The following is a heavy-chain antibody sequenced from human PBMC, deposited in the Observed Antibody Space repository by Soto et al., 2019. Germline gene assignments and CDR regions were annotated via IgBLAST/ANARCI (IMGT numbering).Heavy chain of an antibody. CDR1: GFTFSDYD. D-gene: IGHD1-26*01. Sequence: PGGSLRLSCAASGFTFSDYDISWVRQAPGKGLEWVSSISDSGGSTYYADSVKGRFTISRENSKNTVYLQMNSLRAEDTAVYYCAKPGALSYFDSWGQGTLVTVSS. CDR2: ISDSGGST. CDR3: AKPGALSYFDS. V-gene: IGHV3-23*01. J-gene: IGHJ4*02.